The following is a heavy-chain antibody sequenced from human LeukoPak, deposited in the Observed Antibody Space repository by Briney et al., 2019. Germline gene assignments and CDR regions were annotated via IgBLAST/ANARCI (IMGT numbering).Heavy chain of an antibody. CDR2: ISSNGVAA. CDR1: GFIFNNYA. CDR3: ARRFASSEFFSDY. J-gene: IGHJ4*02. D-gene: IGHD3-22*01. Sequence: GGSLRLSCAASGFIFNNYAMHCVRQAPGNGLEYVSGISSNGVAAYYANSVKGRFTISRDNSKNTLYLQMASLRAEDRAVYYCARRFASSEFFSDYWGQGALVTVTS. V-gene: IGHV3-64*01.